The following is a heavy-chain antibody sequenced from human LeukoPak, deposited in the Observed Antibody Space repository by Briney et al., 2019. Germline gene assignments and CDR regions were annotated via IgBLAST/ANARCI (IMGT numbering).Heavy chain of an antibody. CDR3: AKHGSGSYQGY. CDR2: IYHGGGA. V-gene: IGHV4-4*02. CDR1: GASIGSETW. Sequence: PSGTLSLTCAVSGASIGSETWWNWVRQPPGKGLEWIGEIYHGGGANYNPSLKGRVTISLDKSKNQFFLELTSVTAADTAVYYCAKHGSGSYQGYWGQGTLVTVSS. J-gene: IGHJ4*02. D-gene: IGHD3-10*01.